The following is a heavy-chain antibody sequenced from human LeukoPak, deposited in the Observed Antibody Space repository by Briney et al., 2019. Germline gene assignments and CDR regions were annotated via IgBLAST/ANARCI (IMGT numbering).Heavy chain of an antibody. CDR1: GFTFFSYW. CDR2: ISSCSSTI. CDR3: ARDGCGGDCYLGAFDI. D-gene: IGHD2-21*02. J-gene: IGHJ3*02. V-gene: IGHV3-48*01. Sequence: PGGSLRLSCEAPGFTFFSYWMSWVRQAPGKGLEWVSYISSCSSTIYYADSVKGRFTISRDNAKNSLYLQMNSLRAEDTAVYYCARDGCGGDCYLGAFDIWGQGTMVTVSS.